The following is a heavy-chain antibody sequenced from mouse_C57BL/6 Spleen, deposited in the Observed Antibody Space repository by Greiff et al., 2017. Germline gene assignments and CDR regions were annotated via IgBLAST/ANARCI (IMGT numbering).Heavy chain of an antibody. CDR3: ARSSTMITTRGYYYAMDY. CDR1: GYTFTSYW. CDR2: IHPNSGST. D-gene: IGHD2-4*01. J-gene: IGHJ4*01. Sequence: QVQLQQPGAELVKPGASVKLSCKASGYTFTSYWRHWVKQRPGQGLEWIGMIHPNSGSTNYNEKFKSKATLTVDKSSSTAYIQLSSLTSEDSAVYYCARSSTMITTRGYYYAMDYWGQGTSVTVSS. V-gene: IGHV1-64*01.